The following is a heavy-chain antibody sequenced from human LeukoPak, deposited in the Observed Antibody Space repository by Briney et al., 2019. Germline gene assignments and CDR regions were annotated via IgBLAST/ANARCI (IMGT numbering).Heavy chain of an antibody. D-gene: IGHD4/OR15-4a*01. CDR2: ISSSSSYI. V-gene: IGHV3-21*01. CDR3: AREETMMLYMDV. Sequence: GGSLRLSCAASGFTFSSYSMNWVRQAPGKGLEWVSSISSSSSYIYYADSVKGRFTISRDNAKNSLYLQMNSLRAEDTAVYYCAREETMMLYMDVWGKGTTVTVSS. J-gene: IGHJ6*03. CDR1: GFTFSSYS.